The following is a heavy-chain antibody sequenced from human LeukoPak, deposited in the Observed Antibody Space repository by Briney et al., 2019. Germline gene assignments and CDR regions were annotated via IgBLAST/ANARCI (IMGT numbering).Heavy chain of an antibody. J-gene: IGHJ4*02. CDR3: ASPPSRYDSSGYYALDY. Sequence: SVKVSCKASGGTFSSYAISWVRQAPGQGLEWMGGIIPIFGTANYAQKFQGRVTITADESTSTAYMELSSLRSEDTAVYSCASPPSRYDSSGYYALDYWGQGTLVTVSS. D-gene: IGHD3-22*01. CDR2: IIPIFGTA. CDR1: GGTFSSYA. V-gene: IGHV1-69*13.